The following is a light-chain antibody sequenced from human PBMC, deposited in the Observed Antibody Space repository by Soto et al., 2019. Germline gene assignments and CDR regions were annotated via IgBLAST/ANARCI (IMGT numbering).Light chain of an antibody. CDR1: QSISSW. CDR2: AAS. V-gene: IGKV1-39*01. J-gene: IGKJ1*01. Sequence: DIQMTPSPYTLSASVGARVTITCRASQSISSWLAWYQQKPGKAPKLLIYAASSLQSGVPSRFSGSGSGTDFTLTISSLQPEDFATYYCQQSYSTPQTFGQGTKVDIK. CDR3: QQSYSTPQT.